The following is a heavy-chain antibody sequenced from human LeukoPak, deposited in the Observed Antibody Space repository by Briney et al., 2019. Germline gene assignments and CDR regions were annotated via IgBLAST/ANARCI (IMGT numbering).Heavy chain of an antibody. CDR2: FYSSGST. D-gene: IGHD3-22*01. J-gene: IGHJ4*02. Sequence: KPSETLSLTCTVSGASISSSSYYWGWIRQPPGKGLECIGRFYSSGSTYYNPSPKTRGTISVDRSKTQLSLAMSYVTATDTAVYYCARHGDYYDRSGYYYGFDYWGQGTLVTVS. CDR3: ARHGDYYDRSGYYYGFDY. CDR1: GASISSSSYY. V-gene: IGHV4-39*01.